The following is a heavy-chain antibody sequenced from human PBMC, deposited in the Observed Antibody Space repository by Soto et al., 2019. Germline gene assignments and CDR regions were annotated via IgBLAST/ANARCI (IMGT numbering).Heavy chain of an antibody. CDR1: GYTFTSYA. Sequence: QVQLVQSGAEVKKPGASVKVSCKASGYTFTSYAMHWVRQAPGQRLEWMGWINAGNGNTKYSQKFQGRVTITRDTSASTAYMELSSLRSEDTAVYYWARVGLAVAGPDFDYWGQGTLVTVSS. CDR2: INAGNGNT. D-gene: IGHD6-19*01. J-gene: IGHJ4*02. CDR3: ARVGLAVAGPDFDY. V-gene: IGHV1-3*01.